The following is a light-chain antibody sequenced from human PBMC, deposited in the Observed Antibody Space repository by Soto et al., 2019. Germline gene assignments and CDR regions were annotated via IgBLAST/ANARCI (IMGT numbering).Light chain of an antibody. CDR3: QQYGGSTRT. CDR1: QSVSSN. J-gene: IGKJ1*01. Sequence: IVMTPSPCTMCMSXGQRAPLTXXASQSVSSNLAWYQQKPGQAPRLLIYGASTRATGIPARFSGSGSGTDFTLSISRLEPEDFAVYYCQQYGGSTRTFGQGTKVDIK. V-gene: IGKV3-20*01. CDR2: GAS.